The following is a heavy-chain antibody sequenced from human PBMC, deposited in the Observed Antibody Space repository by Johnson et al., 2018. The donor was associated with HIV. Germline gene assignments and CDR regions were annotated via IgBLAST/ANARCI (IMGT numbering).Heavy chain of an antibody. CDR1: GFTFSSYA. V-gene: IGHV3-30*04. Sequence: QVQLVESGGGVVQPGRSLRLSCAASGFTFSSYAMHWVRQAPGKGLEWVAVISYDGSNKYYADSVKGRFTISRDNSKNTLSLQMNSLRAEDTAVYYCARDRGIAARPFRYAFDIWGQGTMVTVSS. D-gene: IGHD6-6*01. CDR2: ISYDGSNK. CDR3: ARDRGIAARPFRYAFDI. J-gene: IGHJ3*02.